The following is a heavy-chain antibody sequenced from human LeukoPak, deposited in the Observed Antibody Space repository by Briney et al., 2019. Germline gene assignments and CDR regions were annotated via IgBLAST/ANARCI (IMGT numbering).Heavy chain of an antibody. D-gene: IGHD3-3*01. Sequence: GGSLKLSCAASGFTFSSYSMNWVRQAPGKGLEWVSSISSSSSYIYYADSVKGRFTISRDNAKNSLYLQMNSLRAEDMAVYYCARDPRDPFLEWLSEDYYYYMDVWGKGTTVTASS. CDR3: ARDPRDPFLEWLSEDYYYYMDV. V-gene: IGHV3-21*01. J-gene: IGHJ6*03. CDR1: GFTFSSYS. CDR2: ISSSSSYI.